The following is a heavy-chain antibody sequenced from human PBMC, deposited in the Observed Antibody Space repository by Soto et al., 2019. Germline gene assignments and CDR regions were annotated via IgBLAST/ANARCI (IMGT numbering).Heavy chain of an antibody. CDR3: ARIQGYCLSTSCYAGDH. V-gene: IGHV2-26*01. J-gene: IGHJ4*02. D-gene: IGHD2-2*01. Sequence: QVTLKESGPVLVKRTETLTLTCTVSGFSLSNARMGVSWIRQPPGKALEWLAHIFSNDEKSYSTSLKSRLTISKDTSKSQVVLTMTNMDPVDTATYYCARIQGYCLSTSCYAGDHWGQGTLVTVSS. CDR2: IFSNDEK. CDR1: GFSLSNARMG.